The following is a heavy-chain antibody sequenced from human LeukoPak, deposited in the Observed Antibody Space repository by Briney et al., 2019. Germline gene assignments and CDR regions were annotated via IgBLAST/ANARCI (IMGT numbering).Heavy chain of an antibody. CDR3: AREGYSGHYFDY. CDR2: IIPIFGTA. V-gene: IGHV1-69*13. Sequence: GASVKVSCKASGGTFSSYAISWVRQAPGQGLEWMGGIIPIFGTANYAQKFQGRVTITADESTSTAYMELSSLRSEDTAVYYCAREGYSGHYFDYWGQGTLVTVSS. CDR1: GGTFSSYA. D-gene: IGHD6-13*01. J-gene: IGHJ4*02.